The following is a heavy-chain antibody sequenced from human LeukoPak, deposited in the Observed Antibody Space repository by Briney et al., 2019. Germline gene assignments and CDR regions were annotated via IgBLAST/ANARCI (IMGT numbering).Heavy chain of an antibody. CDR1: GFTFSSYS. Sequence: GGSLRLSCAASGFTFSSYSMNWVRQAPGKGLEGVSCISSSSSYIYYADSVKGRFTISRDNANNSLYLQMNSLRAEDTAVYYCAREGFFGFGELLTDYWGQGTLVTVSS. D-gene: IGHD3-10*01. CDR3: AREGFFGFGELLTDY. V-gene: IGHV3-21*01. CDR2: ISSSSSYI. J-gene: IGHJ4*02.